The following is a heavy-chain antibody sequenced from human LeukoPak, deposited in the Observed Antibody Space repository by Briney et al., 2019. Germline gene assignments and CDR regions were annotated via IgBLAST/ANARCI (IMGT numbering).Heavy chain of an antibody. Sequence: ASVKVSCKASGYTFTGYYMHWVRQAPGQGLEWMGWINPNSGGTNYAQKFQGRVTITADESTSTAYMELSSLRSEDTAVYYCARMGSGYYYFFDYWGQGTLVTVSS. J-gene: IGHJ4*02. V-gene: IGHV1-2*02. CDR2: INPNSGGT. CDR1: GYTFTGYY. CDR3: ARMGSGYYYFFDY. D-gene: IGHD3-22*01.